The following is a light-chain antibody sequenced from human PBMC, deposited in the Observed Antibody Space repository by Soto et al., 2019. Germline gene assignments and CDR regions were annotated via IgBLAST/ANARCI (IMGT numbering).Light chain of an antibody. J-gene: IGLJ3*02. Sequence: QSVLTQPPSASGTPGPRVTISCSGGSSNIGSRPVHWFQHLPGTPPKLLIYQNLQLPSGGPDRFSGSKSGTSASLAIIGLRSDDEADYYCATWDDSLRGWVFGGGTKVTVL. CDR2: QNL. V-gene: IGLV1-47*01. CDR3: ATWDDSLRGWV. CDR1: SSNIGSRP.